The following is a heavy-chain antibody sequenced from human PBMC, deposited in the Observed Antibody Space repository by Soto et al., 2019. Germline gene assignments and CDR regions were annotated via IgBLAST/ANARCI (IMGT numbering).Heavy chain of an antibody. Sequence: EVQLLESGGGLVQPGGSLRLSCAASGFTFSSYAMSWVRQAPGKGLEWVSAISGSGGSTYYADSVKGRFTISRDNSKNTLYLQMNSLRAEDTAVYYCAKDRFLDYYEFWSGPFYFDYWGQGTLVTVSS. CDR3: AKDRFLDYYEFWSGPFYFDY. V-gene: IGHV3-23*01. D-gene: IGHD3-3*01. J-gene: IGHJ4*02. CDR1: GFTFSSYA. CDR2: ISGSGGST.